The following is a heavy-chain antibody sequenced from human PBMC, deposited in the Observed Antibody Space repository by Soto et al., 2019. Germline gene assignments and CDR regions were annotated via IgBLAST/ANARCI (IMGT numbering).Heavy chain of an antibody. V-gene: IGHV1-69*13. J-gene: IGHJ5*02. CDR2: IIPIFGTA. CDR1: GGTFSSYA. Sequence: ASVKVSCKASGGTFSSYAISWVRQAPGQGLEWMGGIIPIFGTANYAQKFQGRVTITADESTSTAYMEQSSLRSEDTAVYYCARGLIVVVPAAEYNWFDPWGQGTLVTVSS. CDR3: ARGLIVVVPAAEYNWFDP. D-gene: IGHD2-2*01.